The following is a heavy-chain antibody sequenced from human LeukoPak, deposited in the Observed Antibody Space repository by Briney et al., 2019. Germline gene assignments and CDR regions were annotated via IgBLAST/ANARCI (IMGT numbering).Heavy chain of an antibody. J-gene: IGHJ3*02. V-gene: IGHV3-66*01. CDR3: ARDSRDAFDI. D-gene: IGHD2-2*01. CDR2: IYSGGST. Sequence: GGSLRLSCAASGFTVSSNYMSLVRQAPGKGLEWVSVIYSGGSTYYADSVKGRFTISRDNSKSTLYLQMNSLRAEDTAVYYCARDSRDAFDIWGQGTMVTVSS. CDR1: GFTVSSNY.